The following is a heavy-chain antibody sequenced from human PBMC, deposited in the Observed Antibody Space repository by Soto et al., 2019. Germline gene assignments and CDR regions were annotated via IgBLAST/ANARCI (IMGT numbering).Heavy chain of an antibody. CDR3: ARAHYSTARTPYGMDV. CDR1: GGTFSSYG. V-gene: IGHV1-69*01. CDR2: IIPIFGTA. D-gene: IGHD4-4*01. J-gene: IGHJ6*02. Sequence: SVKVACKAAGGTFSSYGISWVRQAPGQGLEWMGGIIPIFGTANYAQKFQGRVTITADESTSTAYMELSSLRSEETAVYYCARAHYSTARTPYGMDVWR.